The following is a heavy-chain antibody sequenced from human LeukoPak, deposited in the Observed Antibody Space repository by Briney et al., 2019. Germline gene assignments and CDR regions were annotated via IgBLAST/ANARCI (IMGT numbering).Heavy chain of an antibody. Sequence: PGGSLRLSCVASGFTFSNFAIGWVRQAPGKGLEWVSAISGSGLSTYYADSVKGRFTISRDNSKNTVYLQMNGLSAEDAAVYYCAKRGGFDSSGYYQPPEDYWGQGTLVTVSS. CDR3: AKRGGFDSSGYYQPPEDY. D-gene: IGHD3-22*01. CDR1: GFTFSNFA. CDR2: ISGSGLST. J-gene: IGHJ4*02. V-gene: IGHV3-23*01.